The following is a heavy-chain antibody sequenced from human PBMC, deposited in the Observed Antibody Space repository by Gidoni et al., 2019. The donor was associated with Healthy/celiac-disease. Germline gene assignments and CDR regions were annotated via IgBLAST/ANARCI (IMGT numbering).Heavy chain of an antibody. Sequence: QVQLQQWGAGLLKPSVTLSLTCAVYGGSFSGYYWSWIRQPPGKGLEWIGEINHSGSTNYNPSLKSRVTISVDTSKNQFSLKLSSVTAADTAVYYCARGGNSRYYYYMDVWGKGTTVTVSS. CDR3: ARGGNSRYYYYMDV. D-gene: IGHD4-4*01. CDR2: INHSGST. V-gene: IGHV4-34*01. J-gene: IGHJ6*03. CDR1: GGSFSGYY.